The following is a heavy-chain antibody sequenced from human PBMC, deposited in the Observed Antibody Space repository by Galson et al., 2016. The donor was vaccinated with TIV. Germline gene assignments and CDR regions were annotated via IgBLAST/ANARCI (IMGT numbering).Heavy chain of an antibody. D-gene: IGHD6-19*01. CDR1: GGSFSSYV. J-gene: IGHJ1*01. Sequence: SVKVSCKASGGSFSSYVFNWVRQAPGQGLEWMGNIIPLFGSANYAQKFQGRVTITADESTSTAYMELSRLRSEDTAVYYCAKDDAVSGGYLQHWGQGTLVTVSS. CDR3: AKDDAVSGGYLQH. V-gene: IGHV1-69*13. CDR2: IIPLFGSA.